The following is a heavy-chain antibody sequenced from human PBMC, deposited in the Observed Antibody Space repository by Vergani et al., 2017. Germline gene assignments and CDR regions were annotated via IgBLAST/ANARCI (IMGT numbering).Heavy chain of an antibody. Sequence: QVQLQESGPGLVKPSETLSLTCTVSGGSISSYYWSWIRQPPGKGLEWIGYIYYSGSTNYNPSLKSRVTISVDTSKNQFSLKLSSVTAADTAVYYCAGELYDAFGIWGQGTMVTVSS. CDR1: GGSISSYY. J-gene: IGHJ3*02. V-gene: IGHV4-59*01. CDR3: AGELYDAFGI. D-gene: IGHD1-26*01. CDR2: IYYSGST.